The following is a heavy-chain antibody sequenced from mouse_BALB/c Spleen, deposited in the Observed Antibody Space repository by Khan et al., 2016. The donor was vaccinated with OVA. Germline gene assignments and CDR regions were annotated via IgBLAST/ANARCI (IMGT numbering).Heavy chain of an antibody. CDR1: GFSLSRYN. CDR3: SRAYYRYDGYYAMDY. V-gene: IGHV2-6-4*01. Sequence: QVQLQQSGPGLVAPSQSLSITCTVSGFSLSRYNIHWVRQPPGKGLEWLGMIWGGGGTDYNSPLKSRLNISKDNSKRKVFLKMNSLQTDDTAMYYCSRAYYRYDGYYAMDYWGQGISVTVSS. D-gene: IGHD2-14*01. CDR2: IWGGGGT. J-gene: IGHJ4*01.